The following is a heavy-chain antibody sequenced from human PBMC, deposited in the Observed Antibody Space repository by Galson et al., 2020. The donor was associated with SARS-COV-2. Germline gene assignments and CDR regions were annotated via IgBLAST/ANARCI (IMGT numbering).Heavy chain of an antibody. D-gene: IGHD3-9*01. V-gene: IGHV4-39*01. CDR1: GGSISSSSSY. J-gene: IGHJ4*02. Sequence: SETLSLTCTVSGGSISSSSSYWGWIRQPPGEGLEWIGSIYYSESNYYNPSLTSRVTMSVDTSKNQFSLKLSSVTAADTAVYYCARQILTGYYSFYYFDYWGQGTLVTVSS. CDR3: ARQILTGYYSFYYFDY. CDR2: IYYSESN.